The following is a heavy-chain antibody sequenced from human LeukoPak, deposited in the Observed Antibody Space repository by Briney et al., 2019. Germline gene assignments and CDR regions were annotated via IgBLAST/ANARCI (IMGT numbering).Heavy chain of an antibody. V-gene: IGHV3-30*02. Sequence: GGSLRLSCAASGFTLSSYGMHWVRQAPGKGLEWVAFIRYDGSNKYYADSVKGRFTISRDNSKNTLYLQMNSLRAEDTAVYYCAKDAPRIAAVSYYYYYYGMDVWGQGTTVTVSS. CDR3: AKDAPRIAAVSYYYYYYGMDV. CDR2: IRYDGSNK. J-gene: IGHJ6*02. D-gene: IGHD6-13*01. CDR1: GFTLSSYG.